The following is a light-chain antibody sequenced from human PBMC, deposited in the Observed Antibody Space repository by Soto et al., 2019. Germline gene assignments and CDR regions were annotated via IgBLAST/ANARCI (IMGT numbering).Light chain of an antibody. CDR2: DSN. V-gene: IGLV1-51*01. CDR3: GTWDSSLGVFV. CDR1: SSNIGNNY. J-gene: IGLJ1*01. Sequence: QSVLTQPPSVSAAPGQKVTISCSGSSSNIGNNYVSWYQQLPGTAPKFLIYDSNKRPSGIPDRFSGSKSDTSATLGITGLQTGDEADYYCGTWDSSLGVFVFGTRTKVTVL.